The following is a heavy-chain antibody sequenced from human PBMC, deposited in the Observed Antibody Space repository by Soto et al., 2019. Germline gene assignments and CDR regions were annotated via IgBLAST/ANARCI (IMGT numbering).Heavy chain of an antibody. CDR3: AKDVAGATIYYFDY. CDR1: GFTFSSYG. Sequence: GGSLRLSCAASGFTFSSYGMHWVRQAPGKGLEWVAVISYDGSNKYYADSVKGRFTISRDNSKNTLYLQMNSLRAEDTAVYYCAKDVAGATIYYFDYWGQGTLVTVSS. J-gene: IGHJ4*02. V-gene: IGHV3-30*18. CDR2: ISYDGSNK. D-gene: IGHD1-26*01.